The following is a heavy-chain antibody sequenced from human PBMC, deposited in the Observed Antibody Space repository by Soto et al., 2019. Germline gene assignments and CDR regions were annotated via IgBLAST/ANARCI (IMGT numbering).Heavy chain of an antibody. V-gene: IGHV1-18*04. CDR1: GYTFTSYG. J-gene: IGHJ5*02. CDR2: ISAYNGKT. CDR3: ARSDRSDHILTGYPS. D-gene: IGHD3-9*01. Sequence: ASVKVSCKASGYTFTSYGISWVRQAPGQGLEWMGWISAYNGKTNYAQKLQGRVTMTTDTSTSTAYMELRSLRSDDTAVYYCARSDRSDHILTGYPSWGQGTLVPVSS.